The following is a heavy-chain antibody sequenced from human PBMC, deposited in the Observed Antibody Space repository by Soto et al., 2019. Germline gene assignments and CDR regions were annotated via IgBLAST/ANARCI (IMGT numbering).Heavy chain of an antibody. V-gene: IGHV3-23*01. CDR3: AIAYFVWSCEQPYYFDY. Sequence: AGSLTLSCAGSGFTFSSCAMSWVRQAPGKGLEWVSAISGSAGSSYYADTVKGLFTISRDNSKNTLSLQMNILSAAISAVYYCAIAYFVWSCEQPYYFDYWGQGTQVTVSA. CDR1: GFTFSSCA. J-gene: IGHJ4*02. D-gene: IGHD3-16*01. CDR2: ISGSAGSS.